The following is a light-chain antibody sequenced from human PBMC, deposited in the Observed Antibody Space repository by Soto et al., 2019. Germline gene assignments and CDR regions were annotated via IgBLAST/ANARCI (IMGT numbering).Light chain of an antibody. CDR3: GSYTSATTWV. Sequence: QSALTQPASVSGSPGQSITISCTGSSSDIGRYNYVSWYQQLPGKAPKLIIYEVSNRPSGVSDRFSGSKSGNTASLSISGLQTEDEADYYSGSYTSATTWVFGGGTKLTVL. CDR1: SSDIGRYNY. CDR2: EVS. V-gene: IGLV2-14*03. J-gene: IGLJ3*02.